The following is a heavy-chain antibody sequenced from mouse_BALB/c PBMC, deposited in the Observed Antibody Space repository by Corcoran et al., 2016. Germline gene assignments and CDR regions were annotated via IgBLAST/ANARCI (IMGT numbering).Heavy chain of an antibody. CDR3: ARFFYYYGSRYFDV. CDR1: GYSITSGYY. V-gene: IGHV3-6*02. D-gene: IGHD1-1*01. J-gene: IGHJ1*01. CDR2: ISYDGSN. Sequence: DVQLQESGPGLVKPSQSLSLTCSVTGYSITSGYYWNWIRQFPGNKLEWMGYISYDGSNNYNPSLKNRISITRDTSKNQFFLKLNSVTTEDTATYYCARFFYYYGSRYFDVWGAGTTVTFSS.